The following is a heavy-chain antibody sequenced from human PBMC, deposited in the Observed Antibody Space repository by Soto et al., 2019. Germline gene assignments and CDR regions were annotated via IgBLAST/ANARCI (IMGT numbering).Heavy chain of an antibody. CDR1: RSSISSGTNY. CDR2: IYYSGRT. Sequence: PDTLSLTCTVSRSSISSGTNYWAWIRQSPGRKLEWIANIYYSGRTFYNPYLKSRVTISLDTSRNQFSVKVRTVTVADTDVYYCARHEAGWYIDSWGKGTRVTTPQ. D-gene: IGHD6-25*01. V-gene: IGHV4-39*01. J-gene: IGHJ4*02. CDR3: ARHEAGWYIDS.